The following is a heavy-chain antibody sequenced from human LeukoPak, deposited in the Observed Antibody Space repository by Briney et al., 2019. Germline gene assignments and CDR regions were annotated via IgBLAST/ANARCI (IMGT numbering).Heavy chain of an antibody. CDR1: GFTFSSYA. CDR3: ARVRGDTATYYYYYGMDV. CDR2: ISYDGSNK. Sequence: GRSLRLSCAASGFTFSSYAMHWVRQAPGKGLEWVAVISYDGSNKYYADSVEGRFTISRDNSKNTLYLQMNSLRAEDTAVYYCARVRGDTATYYYYYGMDVWGQGTTVTVSS. V-gene: IGHV3-30-3*01. J-gene: IGHJ6*02. D-gene: IGHD5-18*01.